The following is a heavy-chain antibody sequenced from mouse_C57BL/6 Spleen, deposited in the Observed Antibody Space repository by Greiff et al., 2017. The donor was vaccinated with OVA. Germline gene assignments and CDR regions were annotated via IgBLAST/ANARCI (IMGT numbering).Heavy chain of an antibody. CDR1: GYAFSSSW. J-gene: IGHJ2*01. D-gene: IGHD1-1*01. V-gene: IGHV1-82*01. Sequence: QVQLQQSGPELVKPGASVKISCKASGYAFSSSWMNWVKQRPGKGLEWIGRIYPGDGDTNYNGKFKGKATLTADKSSSTAYMQLSSLTSEDSAVYFCAGSRTDYFDYWGQGTTLTVSS. CDR2: IYPGDGDT. CDR3: AGSRTDYFDY.